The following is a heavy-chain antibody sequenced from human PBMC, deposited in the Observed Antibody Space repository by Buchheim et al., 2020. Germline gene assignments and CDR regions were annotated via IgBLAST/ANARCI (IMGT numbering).Heavy chain of an antibody. CDR1: GFTFSTYR. CDR3: ARDYYDSSGPSGPDY. Sequence: EVQLVESGGGLVKPGGSLRLSCAASGFTFSTYRMNWVRQAPGKGLELVSSISSGSSYIDYADSVKGRFTISRDNAKNSLYLQMNSLTADDTAVYYCARDYYDSSGPSGPDYWGQGTL. J-gene: IGHJ4*02. V-gene: IGHV3-21*02. CDR2: ISSGSSYI. D-gene: IGHD3-22*01.